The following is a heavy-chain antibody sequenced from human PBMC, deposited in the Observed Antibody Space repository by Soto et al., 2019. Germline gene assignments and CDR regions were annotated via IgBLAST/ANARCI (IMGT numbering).Heavy chain of an antibody. V-gene: IGHV3-30*18. CDR1: GVTFGSYG. Sequence: GGSLRLSCAASGVTFGSYGMDGVRKAPGKGLEWVAVISYDGSNKYYADSVKGRFTISRDNSKNTLYLQMNSLRAEDTAVYYCAKVRLDSSGWTMDYWGQGTLVTVSS. CDR3: AKVRLDSSGWTMDY. D-gene: IGHD6-19*01. CDR2: ISYDGSNK. J-gene: IGHJ4*02.